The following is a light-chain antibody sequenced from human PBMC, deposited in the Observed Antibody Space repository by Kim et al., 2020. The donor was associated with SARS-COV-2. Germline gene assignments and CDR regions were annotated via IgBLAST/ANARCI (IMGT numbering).Light chain of an antibody. J-gene: IGKJ2*01. CDR2: AAS. Sequence: SVSPGERATLSCRASQNIRDNLAWYQQKPGQAPRLLIYAASTRATDIPARFSGSGSGTEFTLAISSLQSEDCALYYCQQYNDWRTFGQGTKLEI. CDR3: QQYNDWRT. V-gene: IGKV3-15*01. CDR1: QNIRDN.